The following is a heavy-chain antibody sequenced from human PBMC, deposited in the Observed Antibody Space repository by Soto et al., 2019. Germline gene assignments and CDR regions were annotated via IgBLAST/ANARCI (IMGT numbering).Heavy chain of an antibody. J-gene: IGHJ4*02. V-gene: IGHV4-34*01. CDR3: ARGRRDIVVVPAANFDY. Sequence: QVQVQQWGAGLLKPSETLSLSCAVYGGSFSGYYWSWIRQPPGKGLEWIGEINHSGSTNYNPSLKSRVTISVDTSKNQFSLKLSSVTAADTAVYYCARGRRDIVVVPAANFDYWGQRTLVTVSS. CDR2: INHSGST. D-gene: IGHD2-2*01. CDR1: GGSFSGYY.